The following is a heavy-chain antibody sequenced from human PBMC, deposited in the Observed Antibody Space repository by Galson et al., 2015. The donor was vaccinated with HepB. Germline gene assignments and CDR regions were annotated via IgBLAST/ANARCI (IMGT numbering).Heavy chain of an antibody. V-gene: IGHV4-39*01. Sequence: WIRQPPGKGLEWIGSIYYSGSTYYNPSLKSRVTISVDTSKNQFSLKLSSVTAADTAVYYCARRGLYYGSVFDYWGQGTLVTVSS. J-gene: IGHJ4*02. CDR3: ARRGLYYGSVFDY. CDR2: IYYSGST. D-gene: IGHD3-10*01.